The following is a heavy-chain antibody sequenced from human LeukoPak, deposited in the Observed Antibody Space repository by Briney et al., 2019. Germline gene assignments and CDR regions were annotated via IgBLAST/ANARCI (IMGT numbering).Heavy chain of an antibody. D-gene: IGHD3-10*01. CDR3: ARNDRVSGMGY. CDR1: GYTFIGYY. CDR2: INPDSGAT. Sequence: ASVKVSCKASGYTFIGYYLHWVRQAPGQGLEFMGHINPDSGATTYAQKFQGRVTMTRDTSISTAYMKLSSLTSDDSAVYYGARNDRVSGMGYWGQGTMVTVSS. J-gene: IGHJ4*02. V-gene: IGHV1-2*06.